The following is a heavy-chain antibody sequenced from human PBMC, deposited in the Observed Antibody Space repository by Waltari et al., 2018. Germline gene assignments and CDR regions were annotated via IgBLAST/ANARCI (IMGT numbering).Heavy chain of an antibody. CDR3: ARLFNHYIDV. V-gene: IGHV4-39*01. CDR1: GGPISTNNFH. CDR2: VHYTGNP. Sequence: QLQLQESGPGLVKSSETLSLLRSGPGGPISTNNFHWGWIRQTPGKGLEWIGSVHYTGNPYYNPPLKHRVTISVDSSKNEFSLRLRSVTASDTAVYYCARLFNHYIDVWGRGTAVTVSS. J-gene: IGHJ6*03.